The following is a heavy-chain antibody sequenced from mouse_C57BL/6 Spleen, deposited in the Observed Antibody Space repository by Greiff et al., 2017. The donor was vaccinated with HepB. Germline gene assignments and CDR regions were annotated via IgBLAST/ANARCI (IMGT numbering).Heavy chain of an antibody. CDR1: GYTFTSYG. CDR2: IYPRSGNT. Sequence: VQLVESGAELARPGASVKLSCKASGYTFTSYGISWVKQRTGQGLEWIGEIYPRSGNTYYNEKFKGKATLTADKSSSTAYMELRSLTSEDSAVYFCARSGDYGSSGWDFDVWGTGTTVTVSS. V-gene: IGHV1-81*01. J-gene: IGHJ1*03. CDR3: ARSGDYGSSGWDFDV. D-gene: IGHD1-1*01.